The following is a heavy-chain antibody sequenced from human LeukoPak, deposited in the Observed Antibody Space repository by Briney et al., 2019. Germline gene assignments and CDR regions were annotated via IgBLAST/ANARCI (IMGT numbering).Heavy chain of an antibody. J-gene: IGHJ4*02. CDR1: GFTFSSYA. D-gene: IGHD6-13*01. V-gene: IGHV3-23*01. CDR3: AKGSRGYSSSWYSGY. Sequence: PGGSLRLSCAASGFTFSSYAMSLVRQAPGKGLEWVSAMSGSGGSTYYADSVKGRFTISRDNSKNTLYLQMNSLRAEDTAVYYCAKGSRGYSSSWYSGYWGQGTLVTVSS. CDR2: MSGSGGST.